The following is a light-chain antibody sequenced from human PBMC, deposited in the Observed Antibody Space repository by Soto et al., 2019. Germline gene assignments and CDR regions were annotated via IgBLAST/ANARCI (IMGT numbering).Light chain of an antibody. CDR1: SSDVGDYNY. Sequence: SVLTQPGSVSGSPGQSITISCTGTSSDVGDYNYVSWYQQHPGKAPKLIIFEVSIRPSGVSVRFSGSKSGNTASLTISGRQTEDEADYYWSSYTSRPTLFAFGSG. V-gene: IGLV2-14*01. CDR3: SSYTSRPTLFA. CDR2: EVS. J-gene: IGLJ1*01.